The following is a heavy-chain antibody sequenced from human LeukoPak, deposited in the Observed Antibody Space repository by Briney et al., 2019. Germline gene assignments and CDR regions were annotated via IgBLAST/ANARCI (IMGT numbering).Heavy chain of an antibody. D-gene: IGHD3-10*01. Sequence: GGSLRLSCAASGFSFSNYWMSWVRQAPGKGLEGVANIKHDGSDKYYLDSVKGRFTLSRDNAKSTLYLQMNSLRVEDTAVYYCTRGGVRGVLLPVDYWGQGTLVTVSS. CDR1: GFSFSNYW. CDR3: TRGGVRGVLLPVDY. J-gene: IGHJ4*02. CDR2: IKHDGSDK. V-gene: IGHV3-7*01.